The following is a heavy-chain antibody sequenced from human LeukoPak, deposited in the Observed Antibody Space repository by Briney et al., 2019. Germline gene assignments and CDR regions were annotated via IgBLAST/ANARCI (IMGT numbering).Heavy chain of an antibody. CDR2: IVPIFGTA. CDR1: GGTFSSYA. CDR3: EAQGPRFDY. Sequence: GASVKVSCKASGGTFSSYAISWVRQAPGQGLEWMGGIVPIFGTANYAQKFQGRVTITADESTSTAYMELSSLRSEDTAVYYCEAQGPRFDYWGQGTLVTVSS. J-gene: IGHJ4*02. V-gene: IGHV1-69*13.